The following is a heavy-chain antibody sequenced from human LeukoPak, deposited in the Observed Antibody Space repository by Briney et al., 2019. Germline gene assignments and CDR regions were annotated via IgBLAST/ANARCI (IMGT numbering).Heavy chain of an antibody. CDR1: GSTFSDYY. J-gene: IGHJ4*02. D-gene: IGHD1-26*01. Sequence: GGSLRLSCAASGSTFSDYYMTWIRQAPGKGLEWISFISGTGYTIYYTDSVRGRFTTSRDNAKNSLYLQMNSLRAEDTAVYYCARPAATGTNNGPEKYWGQGTLVTVSS. CDR2: ISGTGYTI. V-gene: IGHV3-11*01. CDR3: ARPAATGTNNGPEKY.